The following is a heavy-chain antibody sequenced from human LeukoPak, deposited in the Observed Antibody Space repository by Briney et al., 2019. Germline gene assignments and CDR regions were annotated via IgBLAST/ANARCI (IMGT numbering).Heavy chain of an antibody. D-gene: IGHD5-24*01. CDR1: GGSMSSYY. CDR2: IYYSGST. V-gene: IGHV4-59*08. Sequence: SETLSLTCTVSGGSMSSYYWSWIRQPPGQGLEWIGYIYYSGSTKYNPSLKSRVTISVDTSKNQFSLKLSSVTAADTAVYYCARGARAGYNLEPFDYWGQGTLVTVSS. CDR3: ARGARAGYNLEPFDY. J-gene: IGHJ4*02.